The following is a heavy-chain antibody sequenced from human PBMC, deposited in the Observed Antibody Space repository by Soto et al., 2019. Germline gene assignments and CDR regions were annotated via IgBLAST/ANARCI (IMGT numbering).Heavy chain of an antibody. Sequence: PGGSLKLSFAALGFTFSSYNMKWVRQAPGKGLEWVSYISSGSSTIYYADSVKGRFTISRDNAKNSLYLQMNSLRAEDTAVYYCAKGPSASYSIFDYWGQGTLVTVSS. J-gene: IGHJ4*02. CDR2: ISSGSSTI. V-gene: IGHV3-48*01. CDR1: GFTFSSYN. D-gene: IGHD1-26*01. CDR3: AKGPSASYSIFDY.